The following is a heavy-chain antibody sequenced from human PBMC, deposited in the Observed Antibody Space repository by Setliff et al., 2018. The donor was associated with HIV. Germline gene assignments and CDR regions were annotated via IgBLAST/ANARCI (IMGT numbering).Heavy chain of an antibody. D-gene: IGHD2-21*02. CDR2: IQGDGSRT. J-gene: IGHJ4*02. CDR3: AKELDCGGDCFAYFDS. Sequence: GGSLRLSCAASGFTFRRFSMHWVRQAPGKALEWVSLIQGDGSRTYYADSVKGRFTISRDNRKNSLYLQMNSLTDEDTAWYYCAKELDCGGDCFAYFDSWGQGTLVTVSS. V-gene: IGHV3-43D*04. CDR1: GFTFRRFS.